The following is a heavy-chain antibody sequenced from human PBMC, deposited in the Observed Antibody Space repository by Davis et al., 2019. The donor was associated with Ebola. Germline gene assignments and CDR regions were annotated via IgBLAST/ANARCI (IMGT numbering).Heavy chain of an antibody. D-gene: IGHD1-26*01. Sequence: AASVKVSCKASGYTFTSYDINWVRQAPGQGLEWMGRIIPILGIANYAQKFQGRVTITADKSTSTAYMELSSLRSEDTAVYYCARDGRFHYGMDVWGQGTTVTVSS. J-gene: IGHJ6*02. V-gene: IGHV1-69*04. CDR3: ARDGRFHYGMDV. CDR2: IIPILGIA. CDR1: GYTFTSYD.